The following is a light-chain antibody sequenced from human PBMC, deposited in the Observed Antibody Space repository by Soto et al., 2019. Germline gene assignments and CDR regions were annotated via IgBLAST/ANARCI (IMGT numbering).Light chain of an antibody. CDR2: GSS. J-gene: IGKJ2*01. Sequence: EVVLTQSPGTLSLSPGERVTLSCRASQNIKDNYLAWYQQRPGQAPRLLIYGSSDRATGIPDRFSGSGSGTDFTLTISRLEPEDFVVYYCHQYGSSPPYTFGQGTKLEI. CDR1: QNIKDNY. V-gene: IGKV3-20*01. CDR3: HQYGSSPPYT.